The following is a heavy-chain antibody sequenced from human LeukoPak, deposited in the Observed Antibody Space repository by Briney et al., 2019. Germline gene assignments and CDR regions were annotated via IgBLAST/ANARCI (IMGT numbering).Heavy chain of an antibody. Sequence: SVRVSCTASGGTFSSYAISWVRQAPGPGLEWMGGIIPIFGTENYAQKFRGRVTITTDASTSTAYMELSSLRSEDTAVYCCVRTSSGWSLLAVWGKGTTVTVSS. CDR1: GGTFSSYA. D-gene: IGHD6-19*01. J-gene: IGHJ6*04. V-gene: IGHV1-69*05. CDR3: VRTSSGWSLLAV. CDR2: IIPIFGTE.